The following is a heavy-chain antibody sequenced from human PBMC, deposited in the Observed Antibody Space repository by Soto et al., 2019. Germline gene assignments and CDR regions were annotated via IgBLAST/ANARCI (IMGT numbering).Heavy chain of an antibody. CDR1: GFTFSSYA. D-gene: IGHD3-3*01. V-gene: IGHV3-23*01. CDR3: AKDTPNVLRFLEWFRAFDY. Sequence: WGSLRLSCAASGFTFSSYAMSWVRQAPGKGLEWVSAISGSGGSTYYADSVKGRFTISRDNSKNTLYLQMNSLRAEDTAVYYCAKDTPNVLRFLEWFRAFDYWGQGTLVTVSS. J-gene: IGHJ4*02. CDR2: ISGSGGST.